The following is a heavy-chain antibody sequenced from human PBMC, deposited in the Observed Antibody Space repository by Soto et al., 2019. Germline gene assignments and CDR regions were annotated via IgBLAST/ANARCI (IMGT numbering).Heavy chain of an antibody. CDR3: AREMGGGFGELNYYYYGMDV. V-gene: IGHV4-4*02. D-gene: IGHD3-10*01. CDR1: GGSISSSNW. CDR2: IYHSGST. J-gene: IGHJ6*02. Sequence: QVQLQESGPGLVKPSGTLSLTCAVSGGSISSSNWWSWVRQPPGKGLEWIGEIYHSGSTNYNPSLKSRVTISVDKSKNQFSLKLSSVTAADTAVYYCAREMGGGFGELNYYYYGMDVWGQGTTVTVSS.